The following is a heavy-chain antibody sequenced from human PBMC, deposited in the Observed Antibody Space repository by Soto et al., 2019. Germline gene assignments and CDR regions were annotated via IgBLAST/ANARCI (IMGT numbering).Heavy chain of an antibody. D-gene: IGHD1-1*01. Sequence: ASVKVSCQASGYTFTSYGISWARQAPGQGLEWMGWISAYNGNTNYAQKLQGRVTMTTDTSTSTAYMELRSLRSDDTAVYYCASTTGTTSTLDYWGQGTLVTVSS. V-gene: IGHV1-18*01. J-gene: IGHJ4*02. CDR2: ISAYNGNT. CDR3: ASTTGTTSTLDY. CDR1: GYTFTSYG.